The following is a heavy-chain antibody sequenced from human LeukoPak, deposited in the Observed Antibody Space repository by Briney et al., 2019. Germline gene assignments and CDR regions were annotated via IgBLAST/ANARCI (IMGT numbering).Heavy chain of an antibody. D-gene: IGHD1-7*01. V-gene: IGHV4-34*01. CDR1: GGSFSGYY. J-gene: IGHJ4*02. CDR3: ARLYGNFQNYYDY. Sequence: PSETLSLTCAVYGGSFSGYYWSWTRQPPGKGLEWIGEINHSGSTNYDPSLKSRVTISVDTSKNQFSLKLRSVTAADTAMFYCARLYGNFQNYYDYWGQGTLVAVSS. CDR2: INHSGST.